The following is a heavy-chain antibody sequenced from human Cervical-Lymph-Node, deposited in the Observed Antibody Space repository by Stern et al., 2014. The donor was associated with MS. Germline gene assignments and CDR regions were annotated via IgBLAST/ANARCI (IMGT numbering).Heavy chain of an antibody. V-gene: IGHV1-69*01. J-gene: IGHJ4*02. CDR3: ARLPQLVDHRDYW. D-gene: IGHD4-17*01. Sequence: QVQLVQSGAEVKKAGSSVKVSCKAYGGTFSRYAVSWVRQAPGQGLEWMGEIIPMFGAANYAQKFQGRVTITADESTNTAYMEVSSLRSDDTAIYYCARLPQLVDHRDYWWGQGSLVTVSS. CDR2: IIPMFGAA. CDR1: GGTFSRYA.